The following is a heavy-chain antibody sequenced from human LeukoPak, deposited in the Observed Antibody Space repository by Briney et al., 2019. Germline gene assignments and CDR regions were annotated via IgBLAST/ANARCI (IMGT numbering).Heavy chain of an antibody. V-gene: IGHV4-39*01. D-gene: IGHD3-9*01. CDR3: ARLSKGRYFDYIFDN. Sequence: PSETLSLTCTVSGGSVSSTEFYWGWIRQPPGKGLQWIGNIYYTGSTCYNPSLNSRVAMSVDTSQNQFSLKMASVTAADTAVYYCARLSKGRYFDYIFDNWGQGTLVTVSS. CDR1: GGSVSSTEFY. J-gene: IGHJ4*02. CDR2: IYYTGST.